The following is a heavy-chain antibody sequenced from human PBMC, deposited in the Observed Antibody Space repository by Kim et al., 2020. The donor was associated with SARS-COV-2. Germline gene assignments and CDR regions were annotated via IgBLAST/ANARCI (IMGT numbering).Heavy chain of an antibody. CDR2: IYYSGST. D-gene: IGHD4-17*01. CDR3: ARDRSGDYGYNWFDP. V-gene: IGHV4-59*01. Sequence: SETLSLTCTVSGGSISSYYWSWIRQPPGKGLEWIGYIYYSGSTNYNPSLKSRVTISVDTSKNQFSLKLSSVTAADTAVYYCARDRSGDYGYNWFDPWGQGTLVTVSS. CDR1: GGSISSYY. J-gene: IGHJ5*02.